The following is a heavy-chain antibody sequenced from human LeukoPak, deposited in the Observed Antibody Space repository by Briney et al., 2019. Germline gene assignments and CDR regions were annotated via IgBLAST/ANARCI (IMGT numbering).Heavy chain of an antibody. J-gene: IGHJ4*02. CDR2: TSSSGTTI. CDR3: ARRAFPDF. V-gene: IGHV3-48*03. Sequence: GGSLRLSCAASGFTFSNYEFNWVRQAPGKGLEWISYTSSSGTTIYYADSVKGRFTISRDTAKSSLYLLMNSLRAEDTAVYYCARRAFPDFWGQGTLVTVSS. CDR1: GFTFSNYE.